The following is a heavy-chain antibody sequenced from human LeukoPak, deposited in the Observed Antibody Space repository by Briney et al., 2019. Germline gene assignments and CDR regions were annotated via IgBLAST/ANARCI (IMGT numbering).Heavy chain of an antibody. CDR1: GVSISRGGYY. V-gene: IGHV4-31*03. D-gene: IGHD3-9*01. Sequence: SETLSLTCNVSGVSISRGGYYWSWIRQHPGKGLEWIGYINHSGGTSYSPSLKTRVTISADTSQSLFSLRLNSVTAADTAVYYCGSHLDTTGYDFVDYWGQGTLVTVSS. CDR3: GSHLDTTGYDFVDY. J-gene: IGHJ4*02. CDR2: INHSGGT.